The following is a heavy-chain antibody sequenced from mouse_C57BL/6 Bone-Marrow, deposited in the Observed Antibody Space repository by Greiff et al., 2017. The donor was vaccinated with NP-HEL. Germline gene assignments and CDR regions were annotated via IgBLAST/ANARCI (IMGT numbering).Heavy chain of an antibody. Sequence: EVKLMESGGGLVKPGGSLKLSCAASGFTFSSYAMSWVRQTPEKRLEWVATISDGGSYTYYPDNVKGRFTISRDNAKNNLYLQMSHLKSEDTAMYYCARDYGNWCAYWGQGTLVTVSA. D-gene: IGHD2-1*01. CDR3: ARDYGNWCAY. CDR1: GFTFSSYA. CDR2: ISDGGSYT. J-gene: IGHJ3*01. V-gene: IGHV5-4*01.